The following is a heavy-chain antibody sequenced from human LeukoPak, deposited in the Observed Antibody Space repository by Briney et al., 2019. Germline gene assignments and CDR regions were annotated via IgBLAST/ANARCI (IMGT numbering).Heavy chain of an antibody. D-gene: IGHD5-24*01. CDR3: ARKRRDGYNLGYFDY. J-gene: IGHJ4*02. V-gene: IGHV4-61*02. Sequence: SETLSLTCTVSGDSISSGNYYWSWIRQPAGKGLEWIGRIYTGGNTNYNPSLKSRVTISVDTSKSQFSLRLSSVTAADTAVYYCARKRRDGYNLGYFDYWGQGTLVTVSS. CDR2: IYTGGNT. CDR1: GDSISSGNYY.